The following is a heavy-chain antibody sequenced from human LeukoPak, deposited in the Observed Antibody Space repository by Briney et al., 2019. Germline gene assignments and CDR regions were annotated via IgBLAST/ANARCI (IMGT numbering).Heavy chain of an antibody. CDR3: ASFTIGRGVYSDY. Sequence: GGSLRLSCAASGFTFSSYNMNWVRQAPGKGLEWVSSITSDSRYMYYADSVKGRFTISRDNAKSSLFLQMNNLRAEDTAVYYCASFTIGRGVYSDYWGQGTLITVSS. V-gene: IGHV3-21*01. D-gene: IGHD3-10*01. J-gene: IGHJ4*02. CDR2: ITSDSRYM. CDR1: GFTFSSYN.